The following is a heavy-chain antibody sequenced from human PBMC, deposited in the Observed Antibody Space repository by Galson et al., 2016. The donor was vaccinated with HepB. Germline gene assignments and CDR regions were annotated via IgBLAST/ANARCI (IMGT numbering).Heavy chain of an antibody. CDR1: GYNFITYG. Sequence: SVKVSCKASGYNFITYGISWVRQAPGQGFEWIAWISSHNGKTKSGENLQGRVAMTRDKSTSTAYMELRNLTSDDTAVYYCARDVGGNYFDLWGQGSLVIVSS. D-gene: IGHD2-15*01. CDR3: ARDVGGNYFDL. V-gene: IGHV1-18*01. J-gene: IGHJ4*02. CDR2: ISSHNGKT.